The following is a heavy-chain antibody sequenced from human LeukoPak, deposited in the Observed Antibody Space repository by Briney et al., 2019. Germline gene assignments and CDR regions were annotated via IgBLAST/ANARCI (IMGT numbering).Heavy chain of an antibody. J-gene: IGHJ4*02. CDR3: AREEGFGYDFWSGPI. Sequence: GGSLRLSCAASGFTFSSYSMSWVRQAPGKGLEWVANIKQDGSEKYYVDSVKGRFTISRDNAKNSLYLQMNSLRAEDTAVYYCAREEGFGYDFWSGPIWGQGTLVTVSS. CDR2: IKQDGSEK. V-gene: IGHV3-7*01. CDR1: GFTFSSYS. D-gene: IGHD3-3*01.